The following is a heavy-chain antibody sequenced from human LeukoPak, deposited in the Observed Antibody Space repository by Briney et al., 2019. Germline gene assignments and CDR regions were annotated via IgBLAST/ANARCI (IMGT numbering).Heavy chain of an antibody. J-gene: IGHJ4*02. CDR2: IYYSGST. CDR3: ARHSSGWFRGDY. Sequence: PSETLSLTCTVFGGSISSSSYYWGWIRQPPGKGLEWIGSIYYSGSTYYNPSLKSRVTISVDTSKNQFSLKLSSVTAADTAVYYCARHSSGWFRGDYWGQGTLVTVSS. D-gene: IGHD6-19*01. V-gene: IGHV4-39*01. CDR1: GGSISSSSYY.